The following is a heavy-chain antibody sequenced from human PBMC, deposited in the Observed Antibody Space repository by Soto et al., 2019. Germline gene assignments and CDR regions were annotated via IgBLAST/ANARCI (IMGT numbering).Heavy chain of an antibody. CDR3: ARRAETNGWNGFGADKYYFDF. CDR2: LNPNTGDS. CDR1: GYTFTSYD. Sequence: SVKVSCKASGYTFTSYDIYWVRQATGQGLEWMGWLNPNTGDSAYAQKFQGRISVTSDTSINTVHMELSSLRSEDTAVYYCARRAETNGWNGFGADKYYFDFWGQGTLVTVSS. V-gene: IGHV1-8*01. J-gene: IGHJ4*02. D-gene: IGHD1-1*01.